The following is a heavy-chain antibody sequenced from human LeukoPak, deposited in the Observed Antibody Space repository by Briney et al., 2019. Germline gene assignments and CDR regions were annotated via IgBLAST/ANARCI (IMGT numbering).Heavy chain of an antibody. D-gene: IGHD6-13*01. Sequence: SETLSLTCTVSGGSISIGSYYWSWIRQPAGKGLEWIGRIYTSGSTNYNPSLKSRVTISVDTSKNQFSLKLSSVTAADTAVYYCARGRARVAAAGYYYYMDVWGKGTTVTVSS. CDR2: IYTSGST. J-gene: IGHJ6*03. CDR3: ARGRARVAAAGYYYYMDV. V-gene: IGHV4-61*02. CDR1: GGSISIGSYY.